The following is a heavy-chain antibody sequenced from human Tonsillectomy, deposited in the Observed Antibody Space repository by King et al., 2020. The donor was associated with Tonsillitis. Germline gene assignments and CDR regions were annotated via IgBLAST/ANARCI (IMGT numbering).Heavy chain of an antibody. D-gene: IGHD4-17*01. Sequence: VQLVESGGGLIQPGGSLRLSCAASGFTVSSNYMSWVRQAPGKGLEWGSVIYSGGSTYYADSVKGRFTISRDNSKNTLYLQMNSLRAEDTAVYYCARGLIDYGDYKAYFDYWGQGTLVTVSS. CDR3: ARGLIDYGDYKAYFDY. CDR2: IYSGGST. V-gene: IGHV3-53*01. J-gene: IGHJ4*02. CDR1: GFTVSSNY.